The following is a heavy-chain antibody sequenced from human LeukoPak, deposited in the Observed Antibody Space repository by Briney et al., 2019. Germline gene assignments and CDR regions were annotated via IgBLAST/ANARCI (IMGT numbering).Heavy chain of an antibody. CDR2: ISEDGGAK. J-gene: IGHJ4*02. CDR3: ARVLRQQQVSGSSKY. D-gene: IGHD6-13*01. Sequence: GRSLRLSCAASGSSFSTYAMHWVRQAPGKGLEWVAVISEDGGAKFYTDSVKGRFTISRDNAKNSLYLQMNSLRAEDTAVYYCARVLRQQQVSGSSKYWGQGTLVTVSS. V-gene: IGHV3-30-3*01. CDR1: GSSFSTYA.